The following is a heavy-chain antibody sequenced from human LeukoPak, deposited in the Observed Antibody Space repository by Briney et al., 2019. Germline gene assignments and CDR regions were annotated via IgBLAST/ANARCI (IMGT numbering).Heavy chain of an antibody. D-gene: IGHD6-13*01. J-gene: IGHJ4*02. V-gene: IGHV4-39*01. CDR1: GGSISSSSYY. CDR2: IYYSGST. CDR3: ARRETEQQLVLGSFDY. Sequence: PSETLSLTCTVSGGSISSSSYYWGWIRQPPGKGLEWIGSIYYSGSTYYNPSLKSRVTISVDTSKNQFSLKLSSVTAADTAVYYCARRETEQQLVLGSFDYWGQGTLVTVSS.